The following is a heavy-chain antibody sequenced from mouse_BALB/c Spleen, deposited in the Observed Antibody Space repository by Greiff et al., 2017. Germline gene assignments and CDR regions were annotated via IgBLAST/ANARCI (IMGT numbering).Heavy chain of an antibody. CDR3: ARWLRSYYFDY. D-gene: IGHD1-1*01. CDR2: IDPANGNT. J-gene: IGHJ2*01. CDR1: GFNIKDTY. V-gene: IGHV14-3*02. Sequence: EVKLVESGAELVKPGASVKLSCTASGFNIKDTYMHWVKQRPEQGLEWIGRIDPANGNTKYDPKFQGKATITADTSSNTAYLQLSSLTSEDTAVYYCARWLRSYYFDYWGQGTTLTVSS.